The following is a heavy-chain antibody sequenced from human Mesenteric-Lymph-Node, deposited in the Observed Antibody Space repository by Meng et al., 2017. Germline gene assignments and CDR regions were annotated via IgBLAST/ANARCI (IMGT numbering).Heavy chain of an antibody. CDR3: EHRRPGMGAPPFDY. J-gene: IGHJ4*02. Sequence: LSVSGPPMVTHPTTLTRLATCSGFSLSTMGVVLGWISQPQGKALDCLELIYWDNVKGSSPSVKIRSTIIKDTSKNQLVLTLTNMNLLDTANYYCEHRRPGMGAPPFDYWGQGSLVTVSS. CDR2: IYWDNVK. CDR1: GFSLSTMGVV. V-gene: IGHV2-5*02. D-gene: IGHD1-26*01.